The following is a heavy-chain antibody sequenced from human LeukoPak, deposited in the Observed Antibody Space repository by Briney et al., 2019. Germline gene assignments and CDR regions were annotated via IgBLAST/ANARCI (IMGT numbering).Heavy chain of an antibody. D-gene: IGHD4-17*01. Sequence: PSETLSLTCTVSGGSISSYYWSWIRQPPGKGLEWIGYIYYSGSTNYNPSLKSRVTISVDTSKNQFSLKLSSVTAADTAVYYCARTYGDYRSYYFDYWGQGTLVTVSS. CDR3: ARTYGDYRSYYFDY. CDR2: IYYSGST. V-gene: IGHV4-59*12. J-gene: IGHJ4*02. CDR1: GGSISSYY.